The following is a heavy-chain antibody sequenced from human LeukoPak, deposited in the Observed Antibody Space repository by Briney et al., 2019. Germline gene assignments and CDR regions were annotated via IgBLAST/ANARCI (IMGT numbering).Heavy chain of an antibody. CDR3: AKESLRGHSYGFDN. CDR1: GFSFSSYG. CDR2: ISASGDTT. V-gene: IGHV3-23*01. Sequence: GGSLRLSCAGSGFSFSSYGMHWVRQAPGKGLEWVSAISASGDTTYYADSVRGRFTISRDNSKNTLYLQMSSLRAGDTALYYCAKESLRGHSYGFDNWGQGTLVTVSS. D-gene: IGHD5-18*01. J-gene: IGHJ4*02.